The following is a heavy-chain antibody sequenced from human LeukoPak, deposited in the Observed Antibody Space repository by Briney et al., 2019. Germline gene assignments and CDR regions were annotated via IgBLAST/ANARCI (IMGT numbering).Heavy chain of an antibody. D-gene: IGHD3-10*01. Sequence: ASVKVSCKASGYTFTSYGISWVRQAPGQGLEWMGWISAYNGNTNYAQKLQGRVTMTTDTSTSTAYMELRSLRSDDTAVYYCARDYYYGSVSYYPLRWFDPWGQGTLVTVSS. CDR2: ISAYNGNT. V-gene: IGHV1-18*01. J-gene: IGHJ5*02. CDR3: ARDYYYGSVSYYPLRWFDP. CDR1: GYTFTSYG.